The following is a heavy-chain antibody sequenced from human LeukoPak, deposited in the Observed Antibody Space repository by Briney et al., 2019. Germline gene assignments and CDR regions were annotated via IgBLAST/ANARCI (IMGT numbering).Heavy chain of an antibody. V-gene: IGHV1-69*04. CDR3: ARDRGRRSYAFDI. CDR1: GGTFSSYA. CDR2: IIPILGIA. J-gene: IGHJ3*02. D-gene: IGHD3-10*01. Sequence: SVKVSCKASGGTFSSYAISWVRQAPGQGLEWMGRIIPILGIANYAQKFQGRVTITADKSTSTAYMELSSLRSEDTAVYYCARDRGRRSYAFDIWGQGTMVTVSS.